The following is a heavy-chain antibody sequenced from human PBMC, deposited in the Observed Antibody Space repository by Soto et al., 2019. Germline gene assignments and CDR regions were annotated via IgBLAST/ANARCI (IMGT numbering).Heavy chain of an antibody. CDR2: INAGNGNT. D-gene: IGHD5-12*01. CDR1: GYTFTNYA. Sequence: ASVKVSCKASGYTFTNYATHWVRQAPGQRLEWMGWINAGNGNTKYSQKFQGRVTITRDTSASTAYMELSSLRSEDTAVYYCARVSGYYLPDYWGQGTLVTISS. V-gene: IGHV1-3*01. CDR3: ARVSGYYLPDY. J-gene: IGHJ4*02.